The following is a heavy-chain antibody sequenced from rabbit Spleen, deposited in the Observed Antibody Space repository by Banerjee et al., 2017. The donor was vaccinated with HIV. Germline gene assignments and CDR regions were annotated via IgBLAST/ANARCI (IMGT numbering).Heavy chain of an antibody. V-gene: IGHV1S45*01. CDR1: GFDFSSYS. Sequence: QEDLEETGGGLVQPGGSLTLSCKTSGFDFSSYSMSWVRQAPGKGLEWIACIAAGSGGTTYYANWAKGRFTISKTSSTTVTLQMTSLTAADTATYFCARDLAGVIGWNFGWWGPGTLVTVS. CDR3: ARDLAGVIGWNFGW. J-gene: IGHJ6*01. CDR2: IAAGSGGTT. D-gene: IGHD4-1*01.